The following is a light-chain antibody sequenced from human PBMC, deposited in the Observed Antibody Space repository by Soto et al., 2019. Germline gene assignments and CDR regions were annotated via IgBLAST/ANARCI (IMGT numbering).Light chain of an antibody. CDR2: EDN. J-gene: IGLJ3*02. CDR1: SGSIPSNY. V-gene: IGLV6-57*03. Sequence: NFMLTQPHSVSESPGKTVIISCTRSSGSIPSNYVQWYQQRPGSAPTIVIYEDNQRPSGVPDRFSGSVDSSSNSASLTISGLKTEDEADYYCHSYESNNVVFGGGTK. CDR3: HSYESNNVV.